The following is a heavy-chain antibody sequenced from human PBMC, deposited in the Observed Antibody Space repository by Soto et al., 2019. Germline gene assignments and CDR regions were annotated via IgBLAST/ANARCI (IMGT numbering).Heavy chain of an antibody. CDR2: INHSGST. CDR1: EGSSSGYY. V-gene: IGHV4-34*01. CDR3: VRFKRREDCSSTSCRHYYYGMAV. Sequence: SDTSAVGEGSSSGYYWSWISQHPGKGLEWIGEINHSGSTNYNPSLKSRVTISVDTSKNQFSLKLSSVTAADTAVYYCVRFKRREDCSSTSCRHYYYGMAVWGQGTTVTVSS. J-gene: IGHJ6*02. D-gene: IGHD2-2*01.